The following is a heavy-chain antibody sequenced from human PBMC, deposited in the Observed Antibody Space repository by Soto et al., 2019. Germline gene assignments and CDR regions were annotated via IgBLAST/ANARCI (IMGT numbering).Heavy chain of an antibody. J-gene: IGHJ5*02. CDR1: GYSISNGYY. CDR3: ARGKGHTGLNCFDP. Sequence: PSETLSLTCAVSGYSISNGYYWGWIRQPPGKGLEWIGSIYHSGSIYYNPSLKSRVSISVDTSKNHFSLKLSSVTAADTAVYYCARGKGHTGLNCFDPWGQGTLVTVSS. CDR2: IYHSGSI. V-gene: IGHV4-38-2*01. D-gene: IGHD2-21*02.